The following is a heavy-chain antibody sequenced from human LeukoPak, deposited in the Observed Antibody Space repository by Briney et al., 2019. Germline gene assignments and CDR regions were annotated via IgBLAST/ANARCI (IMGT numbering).Heavy chain of an antibody. CDR2: ISTSSSYI. Sequence: GGSLRLSCAASGFTFSSYSMNWVRQAPGKGLEWVSSISTSSSYIYYADSVKGRFTISRDNAKKSLYLQMNSLRAEDTAVYYCARDFIGVGSGWYGPGGHYYYMDVWGKGTTVTISS. D-gene: IGHD6-19*01. CDR3: ARDFIGVGSGWYGPGGHYYYMDV. CDR1: GFTFSSYS. J-gene: IGHJ6*03. V-gene: IGHV3-21*01.